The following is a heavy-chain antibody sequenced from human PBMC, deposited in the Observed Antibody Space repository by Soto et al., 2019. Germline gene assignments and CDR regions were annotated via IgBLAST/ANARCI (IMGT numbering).Heavy chain of an antibody. V-gene: IGHV3-73*01. CDR2: IRSKANSYAT. CDR1: VFTFSGSA. Sequence: PGGSLRLSCESSVFTFSGSAMHWVRQASGKGLEWVGRIRSKANSYATAYAASVKGRFSISRDNSKNTLYLQMNSLRAEDTAVYYCAKEVSEDFWSGYWAYYSYGMDVWGQGTTGSVSS. CDR3: AKEVSEDFWSGYWAYYSYGMDV. D-gene: IGHD3-3*01. J-gene: IGHJ6*02.